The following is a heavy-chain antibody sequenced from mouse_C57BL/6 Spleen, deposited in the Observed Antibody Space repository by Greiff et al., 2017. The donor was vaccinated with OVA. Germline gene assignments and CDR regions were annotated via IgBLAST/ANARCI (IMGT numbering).Heavy chain of an antibody. V-gene: IGHV1-19*01. CDR2: INPYNGGT. Sequence: VQLQQSGPVLVKPGASVKMSCTASGYTFTDYYMNWVKQSPGKSLEWIGVINPYNGGTSYNQKFKGKATLTVDKSSSTAYMELNSLTSEDSAVYYCAREEDVYFAYWGQGILVTVAA. J-gene: IGHJ3*01. CDR3: AREEDVYFAY. CDR1: GYTFTDYY.